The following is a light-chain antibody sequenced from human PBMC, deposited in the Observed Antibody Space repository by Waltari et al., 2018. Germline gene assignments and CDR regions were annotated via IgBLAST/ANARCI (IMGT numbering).Light chain of an antibody. J-gene: IGKJ1*01. CDR3: QQYGSLPWT. CDR2: AAA. Sequence: VLTQSVGTLSLSPGERATLSGRASEYVTNDYLAWYKQNLGQAPSLLIYAAAIRATGIADRFSGSGSGTDFTRTITRLEPEDFAVYHCQQYGSLPWTFGQGTKLEMK. V-gene: IGKV3-20*01. CDR1: EYVTNDY.